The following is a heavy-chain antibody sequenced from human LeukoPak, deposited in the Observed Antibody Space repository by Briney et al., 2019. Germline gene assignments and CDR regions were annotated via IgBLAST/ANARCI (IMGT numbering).Heavy chain of an antibody. CDR2: INPSSGIT. CDR1: GYTSTSYY. V-gene: IGHV1-46*04. Sequence: ASVKVSCKASGYTSTSYYMYWVRQAPGQGLEWMGIINPSSGITNSAQKLQGRVTMTRDTSTSTVYMELSSLRSDDTAVYYCARGGSGLEFWGQGTLVTVSS. CDR3: ARGGSGLEF. D-gene: IGHD3-3*01. J-gene: IGHJ4*02.